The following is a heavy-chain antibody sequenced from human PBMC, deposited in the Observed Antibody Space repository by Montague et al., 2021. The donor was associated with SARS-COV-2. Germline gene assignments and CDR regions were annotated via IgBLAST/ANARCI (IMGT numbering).Heavy chain of an antibody. Sequence: SETLSLTCTVSGGSINTYYWSWIRQPPGKGLEWIGYIYYSGSTYYNPSLKSRVTISVDTSKNQFSLKLSSVTAADTAVYYCARAGTITMIVVVIDAFDIWGQGTMVTVSS. CDR2: IYYSGST. D-gene: IGHD3-22*01. CDR3: ARAGTITMIVVVIDAFDI. V-gene: IGHV4-59*12. CDR1: GGSINTYY. J-gene: IGHJ3*02.